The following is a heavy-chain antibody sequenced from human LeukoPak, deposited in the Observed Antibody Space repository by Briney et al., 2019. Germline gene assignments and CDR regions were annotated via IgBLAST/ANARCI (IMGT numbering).Heavy chain of an antibody. CDR2: INHSGST. V-gene: IGHV4-34*01. D-gene: IGHD3-10*01. CDR3: ASGVWFGEFNWFDP. CDR1: GGSFSGYY. J-gene: IGHJ5*02. Sequence: SETLSLTCAVYGGSFSGYYWSWIRQPPGKGPEWIGEINHSGSTNYNPSLKSRVTISVDTSKNQFSLKLSSVTAADTAVYYCASGVWFGEFNWFDPWGQGTLVTVSS.